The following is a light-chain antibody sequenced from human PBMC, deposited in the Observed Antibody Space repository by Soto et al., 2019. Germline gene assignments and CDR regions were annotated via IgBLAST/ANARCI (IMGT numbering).Light chain of an antibody. V-gene: IGKV1-5*03. CDR3: QQHNNYPWQ. Sequence: DIQMTQSHSTLSASVGDRVTITCRASQRIHNWLAWYQQKPGKAPTLLIYTASTLQGGVPSRFSGRAYGTEYAITINSLETYAFATYCCQQHNNYPWQVGQVTKVDSK. CDR2: TAS. CDR1: QRIHNW. J-gene: IGKJ1*01.